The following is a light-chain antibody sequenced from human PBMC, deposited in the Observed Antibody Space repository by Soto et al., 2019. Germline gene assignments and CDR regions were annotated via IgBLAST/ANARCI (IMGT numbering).Light chain of an antibody. J-gene: IGKJ5*01. Sequence: EIVLTQSPATLSLSPGERATISCRASQRVSSYLAWYQQKPGQAPILLIYDASNRATGIPARFSASGSGTDFTLTISSLEPEDSAVYYCQQRGNWITFGPGTRLEIK. CDR3: QQRGNWIT. CDR2: DAS. CDR1: QRVSSY. V-gene: IGKV3-11*01.